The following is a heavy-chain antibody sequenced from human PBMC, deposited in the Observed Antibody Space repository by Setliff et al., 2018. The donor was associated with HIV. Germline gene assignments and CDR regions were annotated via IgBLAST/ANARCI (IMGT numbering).Heavy chain of an antibody. V-gene: IGHV4-4*02. CDR2: VFHSGSA. J-gene: IGHJ5*02. CDR1: GGPLNSRNW. D-gene: IGHD3-10*01. CDR3: ARDHVFGSRTGFDP. Sequence: SETLSLTCAVSGGPLNSRNWWSWVRQPPGKGLEWIGEVFHSGSANSNASLRSRVMISVDPSKNQFSLKLSAVTAADTSVYYCARDHVFGSRTGFDPWGPGILVTVSS.